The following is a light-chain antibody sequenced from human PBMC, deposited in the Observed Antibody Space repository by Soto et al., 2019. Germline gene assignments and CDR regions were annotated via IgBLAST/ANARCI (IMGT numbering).Light chain of an antibody. J-gene: IGKJ1*01. CDR1: QSVDSNY. CDR3: QQRSSWPGT. V-gene: IGKV3D-20*02. CDR2: GAS. Sequence: EIVLTQSPGTLSLSPGEEATLSCRASQSVDSNYLAWYQQKPGQTPRLIIYGASGRADGIPHRFSGSGFGTDFTLTISRLEPEDFAVYYCQQRSSWPGTFGQGTKVDIK.